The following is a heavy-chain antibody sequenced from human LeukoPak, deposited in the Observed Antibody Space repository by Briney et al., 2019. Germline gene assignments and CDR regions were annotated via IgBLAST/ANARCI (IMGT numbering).Heavy chain of an antibody. J-gene: IGHJ4*02. V-gene: IGHV1-2*02. CDR3: ARAYFGYVSGSNFDY. CDR1: GYTFTAYF. CDR2: INPDSGGT. D-gene: IGHD3-10*01. Sequence: ASVKVSCKASGYTFTAYFMHWVRQAPGQGHEWMGWINPDSGGTNYAQKFQGRVTMTRDTSISTAYMELSGLRSDDTAVYYCARAYFGYVSGSNFDYWGQGTLVTVSS.